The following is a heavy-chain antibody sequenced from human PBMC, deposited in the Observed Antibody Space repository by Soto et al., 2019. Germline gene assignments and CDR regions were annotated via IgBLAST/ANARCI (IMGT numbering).Heavy chain of an antibody. CDR3: ARAPLILEWLLPHFDY. Sequence: PGGSLRLSCAASGFTFSDYYMSWIRQAPGKGLEWVSYISSSGSTIYYADSVKGRFTISRDNAKNSLYLQMNSLRAEDTSVYYCARAPLILEWLLPHFDYWGQGTPVTVS. CDR1: GFTFSDYY. D-gene: IGHD3-3*01. CDR2: ISSSGSTI. J-gene: IGHJ4*02. V-gene: IGHV3-11*01.